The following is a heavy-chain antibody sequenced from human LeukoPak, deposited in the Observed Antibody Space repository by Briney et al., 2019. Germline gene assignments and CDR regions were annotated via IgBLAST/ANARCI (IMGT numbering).Heavy chain of an antibody. CDR1: GGSISSGGYY. CDR3: ARAEYYDSSGYNYVSAFDI. CDR2: IYYSGST. V-gene: IGHV4-31*03. D-gene: IGHD3-22*01. J-gene: IGHJ3*02. Sequence: PSQTLSLTCTVSGGSISSGGYYWSWIRQHPGKGLEWIGYIYYSGSTYYNPSLKSRVTISVDTSKNQFSLKLSSVTAADTAVYYCARAEYYDSSGYNYVSAFDIWGQGTMVTVSS.